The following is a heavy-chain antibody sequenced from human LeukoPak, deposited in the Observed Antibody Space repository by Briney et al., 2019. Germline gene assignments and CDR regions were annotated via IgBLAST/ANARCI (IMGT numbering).Heavy chain of an antibody. D-gene: IGHD2-21*01. CDR1: GGTFSSYA. V-gene: IGHV1-69*05. CDR2: MIPIFGTA. Sequence: SVKVSCKASGGTFSSYAISWVRQAPGQGLEWMGGMIPIFGTANYAQKFQGRVTITTDESTSTAYMELSSLRSEDTAVYYCARVGGDLAYCGGDCLYYFDYWGQGTLVTVSS. J-gene: IGHJ4*02. CDR3: ARVGGDLAYCGGDCLYYFDY.